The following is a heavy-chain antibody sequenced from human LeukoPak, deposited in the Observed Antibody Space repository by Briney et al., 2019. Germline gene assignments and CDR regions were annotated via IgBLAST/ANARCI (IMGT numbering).Heavy chain of an antibody. D-gene: IGHD5-18*01. CDR2: IYYSGST. V-gene: IGHV4-59*01. J-gene: IGHJ4*02. CDR3: ARDTAMGK. Sequence: SETLSLTCAVYGGSFSGYYWSWIRQPPGKGLEWIGYIYYSGSTNYNPSLKSRVTISVDTSKNQFSLKLSSVTAADTAVYYCARDTAMGKWGQGTLVTVSS. CDR1: GGSFSGYY.